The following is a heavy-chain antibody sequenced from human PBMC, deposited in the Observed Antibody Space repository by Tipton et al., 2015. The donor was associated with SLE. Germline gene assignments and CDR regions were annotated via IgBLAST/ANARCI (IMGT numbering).Heavy chain of an antibody. CDR1: GDSISSNNFF. CDR2: VYGGGTP. D-gene: IGHD3-10*01. Sequence: TLSLTCSVSGDSISSNNFFWTWIRQPAGKGLEWIGRVYGGGTPPYRPPHKSRVFILVGTPKNQFSLRRTSVTAADTAIYYCARGTWFGDLRYNWVDSWGQGILVTVSS. V-gene: IGHV4-61*02. J-gene: IGHJ5*01. CDR3: ARGTWFGDLRYNWVDS.